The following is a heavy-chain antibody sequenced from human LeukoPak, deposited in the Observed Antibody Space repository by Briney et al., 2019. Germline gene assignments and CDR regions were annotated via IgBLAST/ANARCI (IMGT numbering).Heavy chain of an antibody. V-gene: IGHV4-34*01. CDR3: ARGGIVVVPAAKSSGLGGTWFDP. J-gene: IGHJ5*02. CDR1: GGSFSGYY. Sequence: ETLSLTCAVYGGSFSGYYWSWIRQPPGKGLEWIGEINHSGSANYNPSLKSRVTISVDTSKNQFSLKLSSVTAADTAVYYCARGGIVVVPAAKSSGLGGTWFDPWGQGTLVTVSS. CDR2: INHSGSA. D-gene: IGHD2-2*01.